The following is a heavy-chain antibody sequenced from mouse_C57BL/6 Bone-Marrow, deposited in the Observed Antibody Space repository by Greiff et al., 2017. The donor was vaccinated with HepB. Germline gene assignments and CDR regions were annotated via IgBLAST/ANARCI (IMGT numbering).Heavy chain of an antibody. Sequence: VQLQQSGAELAKPGASVKLSCTASGYTFTSYWLHWVKQRPGQGLEWIGYINPSSGYTKYNQKFKDKATLTADKSSSTAYMQLSSLTYEDSAVYYCARRGVTTDWYFDVWGTGTTVTVSS. CDR2: INPSSGYT. CDR3: ARRGVTTDWYFDV. J-gene: IGHJ1*03. D-gene: IGHD2-2*01. CDR1: GYTFTSYW. V-gene: IGHV1-7*01.